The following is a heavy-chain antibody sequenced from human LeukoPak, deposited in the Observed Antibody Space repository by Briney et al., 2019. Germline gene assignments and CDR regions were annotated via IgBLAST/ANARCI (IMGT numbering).Heavy chain of an antibody. CDR3: ARVRLVWFGEFIPYWFDP. D-gene: IGHD3-10*01. J-gene: IGHJ5*02. Sequence: ASVKVSCKASGYTFTSYGISWVRQAPGQGHERMGWISAYNGNTNYAQQLQGRVTMTTDTSTSTAYMELRSLKSDDTAVYYCARVRLVWFGEFIPYWFDPGGQGTLVTVSS. CDR1: GYTFTSYG. V-gene: IGHV1-18*01. CDR2: ISAYNGNT.